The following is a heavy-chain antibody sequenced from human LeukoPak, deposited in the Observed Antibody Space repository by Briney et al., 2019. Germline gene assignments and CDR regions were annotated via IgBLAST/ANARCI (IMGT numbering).Heavy chain of an antibody. CDR2: MYYSANS. CDR1: GGSISITSYY. J-gene: IGHJ4*02. CDR3: ARGLVGGDYTDY. Sequence: SETLSLTCTVSGGSISITSYYWGWVRQPPGKGLEWIGTMYYSANSYYNPSLKSRVTTSVDTSKNQFSLKLTSVTAADTAIYYCARGLVGGDYTDYWGQGTLVTVSS. D-gene: IGHD4-17*01. V-gene: IGHV4-39*07.